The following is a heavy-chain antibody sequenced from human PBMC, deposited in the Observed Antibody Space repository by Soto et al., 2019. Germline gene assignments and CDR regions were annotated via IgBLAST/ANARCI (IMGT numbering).Heavy chain of an antibody. V-gene: IGHV3-23*01. CDR3: AKAPGYSSGRYGY. CDR1: GFTFSSYA. J-gene: IGHJ4*02. D-gene: IGHD6-19*01. Sequence: EVQLLESGGGLVQPGGSLRLSCAASGFTFSSYAMSWVRQAPGKGLEWVSAISGSGGSTYYADSVKGRFTISRDNSKNTLYLQMNSQRSEDTAVYYCAKAPGYSSGRYGYWGQGTLVTVSS. CDR2: ISGSGGST.